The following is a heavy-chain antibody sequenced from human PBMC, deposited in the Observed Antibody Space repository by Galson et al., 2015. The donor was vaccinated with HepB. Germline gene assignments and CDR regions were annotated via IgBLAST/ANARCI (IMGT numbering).Heavy chain of an antibody. CDR2: INPNSGGT. J-gene: IGHJ3*02. V-gene: IGHV1-2*06. CDR1: GYTFTGYY. D-gene: IGHD1-26*01. Sequence: SVKVSCKASGYTFTGYYMHWVRQAPGQGLEWMGRINPNSGGTNYAQKFQGRVTMTRDTSISTAYMELSRLRSDDTAVYYCANMYSGSLDAFDIWGQGTMVTVSS. CDR3: ANMYSGSLDAFDI.